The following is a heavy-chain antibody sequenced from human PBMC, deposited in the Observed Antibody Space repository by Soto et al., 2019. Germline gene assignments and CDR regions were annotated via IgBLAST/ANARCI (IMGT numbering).Heavy chain of an antibody. V-gene: IGHV3-74*01. CDR1: GFTFSSYW. D-gene: IGHD1-26*01. CDR2: INSDGSST. J-gene: IGHJ2*01. Sequence: EVQLVESGGGLVQPGGSLRLSCAASGFTFSSYWMQWVRQAPGKGLVWVSRINSDGSSTSYADSVKGRFTISRDNAKNTRYLQLNSLRAEDKAVYYWERGGGFYWYFDLWGRGTLVTVSS. CDR3: ERGGGFYWYFDL.